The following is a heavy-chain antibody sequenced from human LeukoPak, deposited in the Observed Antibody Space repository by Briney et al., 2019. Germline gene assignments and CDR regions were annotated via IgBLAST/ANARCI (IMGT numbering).Heavy chain of an antibody. J-gene: IGHJ4*02. Sequence: GGSLRLSCAASGFTFSSFAMTWVRQAPGKGLEWASSINGRGDGPYYADSVKGRFTISRDNSKNTLDLQLNSLRDGDTALYYCAKDIHDDYWGQGTLVTVSS. CDR3: AKDIHDDY. CDR1: GFTFSSFA. CDR2: INGRGDGP. V-gene: IGHV3-23*01.